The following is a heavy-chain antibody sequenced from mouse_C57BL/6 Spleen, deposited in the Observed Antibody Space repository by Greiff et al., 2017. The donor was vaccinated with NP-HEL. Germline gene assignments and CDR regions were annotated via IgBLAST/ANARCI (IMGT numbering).Heavy chain of an antibody. D-gene: IGHD2-4*01. Sequence: QVQLKQSGPELVKPGASVKISCKASGYAFSSSWMNWVKQRPGKGLEWIGRIYPGDGDTNYNGKFKGKATLTADKSSSTAYMQLSSLTSEDSAVYFCASPAGDYPAWFAYWGQGTLVTVSA. CDR2: IYPGDGDT. CDR3: ASPAGDYPAWFAY. CDR1: GYAFSSSW. J-gene: IGHJ3*01. V-gene: IGHV1-82*01.